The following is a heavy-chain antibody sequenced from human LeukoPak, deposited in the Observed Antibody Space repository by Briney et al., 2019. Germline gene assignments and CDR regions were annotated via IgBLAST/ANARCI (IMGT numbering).Heavy chain of an antibody. D-gene: IGHD3-10*01. J-gene: IGHJ3*02. V-gene: IGHV3-48*01. CDR2: ISSSSTI. CDR1: GFTFSSYS. CDR3: ARETYYYGSGSYPNAFDI. Sequence: GGSLRLSCAASGFTFSSYSMNWVRQAPGKGLEWVSYISSSSTIYYADSVKGRFTISRDNAKNSLYLQMNSLGAEDTAVYYCARETYYYGSGSYPNAFDIWGQGTMVTVSS.